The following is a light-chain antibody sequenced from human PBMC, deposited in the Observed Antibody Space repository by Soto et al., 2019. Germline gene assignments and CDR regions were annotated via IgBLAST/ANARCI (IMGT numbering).Light chain of an antibody. CDR3: RQRTNWPLT. CDR2: DAS. V-gene: IGKV3-11*01. Sequence: EIVLTQSPATLSLSPGERATLSCRASQSVSRYLAWYQQRPGQAPRLLIYDASNRATGVPARFSGSGSGTDFTLTISSLEPEDCAVYYCRQRTNWPLTFGGGTRWIS. J-gene: IGKJ4*01. CDR1: QSVSRY.